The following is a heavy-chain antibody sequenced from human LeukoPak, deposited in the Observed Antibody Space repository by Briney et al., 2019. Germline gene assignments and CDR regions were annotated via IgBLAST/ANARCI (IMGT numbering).Heavy chain of an antibody. CDR3: ARDLLQLGLDY. D-gene: IGHD5-18*01. Sequence: GASVKVSCKASGYTFTSYGISWVRQAPGQGLEWMGIINPSGGSTSYAQKFQGRVTMTRDMSTSTVYMELSSLRSEDTAVYYCARDLLQLGLDYWGQGTLVTVSS. CDR2: INPSGGST. CDR1: GYTFTSYG. J-gene: IGHJ4*02. V-gene: IGHV1-46*01.